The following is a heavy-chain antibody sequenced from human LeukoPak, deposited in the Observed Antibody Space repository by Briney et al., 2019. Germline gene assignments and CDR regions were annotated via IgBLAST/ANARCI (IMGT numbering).Heavy chain of an antibody. CDR1: GFTFAEYT. Sequence: GGSLRLSCAASGFTFAEYTMHWVRQAPGKGLEWVSLISWNGARIHYADSVKGRFTISRDNSKNTLYLQMNSLRAEDTAVYYCAKDSFYYDSSGYYSSEGYYFDYWGQGTLVTVSS. CDR2: ISWNGARI. V-gene: IGHV3-43*01. CDR3: AKDSFYYDSSGYYSSEGYYFDY. D-gene: IGHD3-22*01. J-gene: IGHJ4*02.